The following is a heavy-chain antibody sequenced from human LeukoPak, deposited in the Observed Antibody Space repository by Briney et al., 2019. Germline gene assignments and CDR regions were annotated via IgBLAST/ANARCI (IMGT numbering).Heavy chain of an antibody. J-gene: IGHJ4*02. CDR1: GFTFSSYG. D-gene: IGHD3-22*01. Sequence: QPGRSLRLSCAASGFTFSSYGMHWVRQAPGKGLEWVAVIWYDGSNKYYADSVKGRFTISRDNSKNTLYLQMNSLRAEDTAVYYCAKDIYYDSGGYYNVWGQGTLVTVSS. V-gene: IGHV3-33*06. CDR2: IWYDGSNK. CDR3: AKDIYYDSGGYYNV.